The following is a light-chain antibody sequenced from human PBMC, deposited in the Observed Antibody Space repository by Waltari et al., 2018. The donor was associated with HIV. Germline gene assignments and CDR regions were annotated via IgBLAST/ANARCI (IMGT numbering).Light chain of an antibody. J-gene: IGLJ1*01. CDR1: TGAVTRDYY. CDR3: LLYYGGGRPYV. CDR2: TTS. V-gene: IGLV7-43*01. Sequence: QTVVTQEPSLTVSPGGTVTLTCASSTGAVTRDYYPPWFQQKPAQEPRVLIYTTSSKLSWTPARFSGSLRGGKAALTLSGVQPEDEAEYYCLLYYGGGRPYVFGTGTKVTVL.